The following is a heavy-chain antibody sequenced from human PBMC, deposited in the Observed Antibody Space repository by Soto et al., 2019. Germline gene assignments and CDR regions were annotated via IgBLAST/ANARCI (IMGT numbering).Heavy chain of an antibody. CDR1: GYTFTNYY. CDR3: ARGGPELATIGTFHY. CDR2: IHYSGATP. V-gene: IGHV1-46*01. J-gene: IGHJ4*02. D-gene: IGHD1-7*01. Sequence: ASVKVSCKASGYTFTNYYMHWVRQAPGQGLEWMGVIHYSGATPTYAQKYQGRVTMARDTSTSTVYVELSSLTSEDTAVYYCARGGPELATIGTFHYRGQGPLLSLS.